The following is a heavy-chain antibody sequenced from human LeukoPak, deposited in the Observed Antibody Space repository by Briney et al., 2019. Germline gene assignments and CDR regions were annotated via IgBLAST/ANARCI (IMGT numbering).Heavy chain of an antibody. CDR3: AKPDIVATIDPFDY. D-gene: IGHD5-12*01. Sequence: GGSLRPSCAASGFTFSSYAMSWVRQAPGKGLEWVSAISGSGGSTYYVDSVKGRFTISRDNSKNTLYLQMNSLRAEDTAVYYCAKPDIVATIDPFDYWGQGTLVTVSS. J-gene: IGHJ4*02. V-gene: IGHV3-23*01. CDR2: ISGSGGST. CDR1: GFTFSSYA.